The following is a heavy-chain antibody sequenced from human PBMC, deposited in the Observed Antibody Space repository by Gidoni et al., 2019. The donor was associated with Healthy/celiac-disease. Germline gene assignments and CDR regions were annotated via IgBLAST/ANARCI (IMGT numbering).Heavy chain of an antibody. CDR2: IWYDGSNK. V-gene: IGHV3-33*01. J-gene: IGHJ4*02. CDR3: VRGIVATIRVSRDYFDY. D-gene: IGHD5-12*01. Sequence: QVQLVESGGGVVQPGRSLRLSCAASGFTFSSSGMHWVRQAPGKGPEWVADIWYDGSNKNYADSVKGRFTISRDNSKNSLYLQLDSLRAEDTAVYYCVRGIVATIRVSRDYFDYWGQGTLVTVSS. CDR1: GFTFSSSG.